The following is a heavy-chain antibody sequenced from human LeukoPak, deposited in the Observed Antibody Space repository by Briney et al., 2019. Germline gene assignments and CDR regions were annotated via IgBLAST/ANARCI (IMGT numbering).Heavy chain of an antibody. J-gene: IGHJ4*02. Sequence: SQTLSLTCAISGYSVSNHSSAWNWIRQSPSRGLEWLGRTYYRSKQYNDYAVSVKSRITINQDTSTNQFSLQLNSVTPEDTAVYYCAREGLMGATTHFDYWGQGTLVTVSS. D-gene: IGHD1-26*01. CDR2: TYYRSKQYN. CDR1: GYSVSNHSSA. V-gene: IGHV6-1*01. CDR3: AREGLMGATTHFDY.